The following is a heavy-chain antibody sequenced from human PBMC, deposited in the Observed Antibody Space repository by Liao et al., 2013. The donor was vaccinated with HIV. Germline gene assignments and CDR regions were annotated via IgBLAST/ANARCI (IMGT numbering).Heavy chain of an antibody. J-gene: IGHJ5*02. V-gene: IGHV4-61*02. CDR1: GGSISSGSYY. D-gene: IGHD3-10*01. Sequence: QVQLQESGPGLVKPSQTLSLTCTVSGGSISSGSYYWSWIRQPAGKGLEWIGRIYTSGSTNYNPSLKSRVTISVDTSKNQFSLKLSSVTAADTAVYYCAREPGWFRGLSVDWFDPWGQGTLVTVSS. CDR2: IYTSGST. CDR3: AREPGWFRGLSVDWFDP.